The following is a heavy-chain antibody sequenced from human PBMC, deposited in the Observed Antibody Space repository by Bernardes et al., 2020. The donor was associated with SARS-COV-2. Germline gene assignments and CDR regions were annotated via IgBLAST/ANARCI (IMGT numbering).Heavy chain of an antibody. CDR3: ARCITIFGVVSTFDY. CDR2: IYYSGST. V-gene: IGHV4-31*03. J-gene: IGHJ4*02. CDR1: GGSISSGGYY. Sequence: SETLSLTCTVSGGSISSGGYYWSWIRQHPGKGLEWIGYIYYSGSTYYNPSLKSRVTISVDTSKNQFSLKLSSVTAADTAVYYCARCITIFGVVSTFDYWGQGTLVTVSS. D-gene: IGHD3-3*01.